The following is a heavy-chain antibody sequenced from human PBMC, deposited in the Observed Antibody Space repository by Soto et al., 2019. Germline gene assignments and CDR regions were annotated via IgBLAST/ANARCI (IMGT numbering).Heavy chain of an antibody. CDR3: ARDFWRTLGYYYYGMDV. Sequence: PGGSLRLSCAASGFTFSSYWMSWVRQAPGKGPEWVANIKQDGSEKYYVDSVKGRFTISRDNAKNSLYLQMNSLRAEDTAVYYCARDFWRTLGYYYYGMDVWGQGTTVTVSS. V-gene: IGHV3-7*05. J-gene: IGHJ6*02. D-gene: IGHD3-3*01. CDR2: IKQDGSEK. CDR1: GFTFSSYW.